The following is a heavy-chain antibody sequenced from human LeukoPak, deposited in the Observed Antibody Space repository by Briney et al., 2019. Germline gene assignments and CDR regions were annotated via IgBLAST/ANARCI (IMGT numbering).Heavy chain of an antibody. J-gene: IGHJ4*02. CDR2: IIPIFGTA. CDR3: ARDRAIEMATTSTNYDY. V-gene: IGHV1-69*05. D-gene: IGHD5-24*01. CDR1: GGTFSSYA. Sequence: GASVKVSCKASGGTFSSYAISWVRQAPGQGLEWMGGIIPIFGTANYAQKLQGRVTMTTDTSTSTAYMELRSLRSDDTAVYYCARDRAIEMATTSTNYDYWGQGTLVTVSS.